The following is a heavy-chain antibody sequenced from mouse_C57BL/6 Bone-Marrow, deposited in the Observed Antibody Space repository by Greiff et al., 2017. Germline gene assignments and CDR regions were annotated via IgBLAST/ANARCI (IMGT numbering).Heavy chain of an antibody. CDR2: INPYNGGT. D-gene: IGHD2-4*01. J-gene: IGHJ2*01. CDR1: GYTFTDYY. CDR3: ASGYDYDRIY. V-gene: IGHV1-19*01. Sequence: LVEPGASVKMSCKASGYTFTDYYMNWVKQSHGKSLEWIGVINPYNGGTSYNQKFKGKATLTVDKSSSTAYMELNSLTSENSADYYCASGYDYDRIYWGQGTTLTVSS.